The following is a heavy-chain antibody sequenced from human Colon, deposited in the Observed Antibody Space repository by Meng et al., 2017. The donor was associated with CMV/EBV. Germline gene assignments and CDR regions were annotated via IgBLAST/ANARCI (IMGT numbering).Heavy chain of an antibody. Sequence: ASVKVYCKASGYTFTGDYIHWVRQAPGQGLEWMGRINPNSGGTNYAQKFQGRVTMTRDTSISTAYMELSSLKSDDTAVYFCARVIKGGDYGVFFDYWGQGTLVTVSS. CDR1: GYTFTGDY. CDR3: ARVIKGGDYGVFFDY. V-gene: IGHV1-2*06. D-gene: IGHD4-17*01. J-gene: IGHJ4*02. CDR2: INPNSGGT.